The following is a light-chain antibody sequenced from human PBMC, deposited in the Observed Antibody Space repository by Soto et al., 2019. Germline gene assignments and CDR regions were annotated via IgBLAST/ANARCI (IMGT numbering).Light chain of an antibody. CDR1: ESVNSRR. J-gene: IGKJ5*01. Sequence: EIVLTQSPATLSLSPGERATLSCRATESVNSRRLAWFQQKPGQAPRLLIYGASTRATGIPARFSGSGSGTEFTLTISSLQSEDFEIYYCQQYNNWPITFGQGTRLEN. CDR3: QQYNNWPIT. CDR2: GAS. V-gene: IGKV3-15*01.